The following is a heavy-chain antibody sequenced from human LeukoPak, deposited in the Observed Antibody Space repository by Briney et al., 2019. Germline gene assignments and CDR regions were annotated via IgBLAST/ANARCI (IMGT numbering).Heavy chain of an antibody. CDR3: ARVLRHGYSDF. CDR2: IYYTGST. J-gene: IGHJ4*02. V-gene: IGHV4-59*01. Sequence: PSETLSLTRGVSGGPISSYWWSWIRQPPGKGLEWIGYIYYTGSTSYSPSLKSRVTISTDTSKNQFSLKLTSVTAADTAVYYCARVLRHGYSDFWGQGTVHTVSS. CDR1: GGPISSYW. D-gene: IGHD3-22*01.